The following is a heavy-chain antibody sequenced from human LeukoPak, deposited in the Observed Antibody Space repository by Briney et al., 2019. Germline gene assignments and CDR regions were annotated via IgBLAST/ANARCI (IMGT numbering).Heavy chain of an antibody. CDR2: INPSGGST. CDR3: AVCGGDCDYYYYYMDV. Sequence: VASVKVSCKASGYTFTSYYVHWVRQAPGQGLEWMGIINPSGGSTSYAQKFQGRVTISVDTSKNQFSLKLSSVTAADTAVYYCAVCGGDCDYYYYYMDVWGKGTTVTVSS. V-gene: IGHV1-46*01. D-gene: IGHD2-21*02. CDR1: GYTFTSYY. J-gene: IGHJ6*03.